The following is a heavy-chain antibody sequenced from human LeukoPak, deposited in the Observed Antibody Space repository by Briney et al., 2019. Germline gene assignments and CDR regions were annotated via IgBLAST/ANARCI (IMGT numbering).Heavy chain of an antibody. D-gene: IGHD5-24*01. V-gene: IGHV3-73*01. CDR2: IRSKANSYAT. CDR3: TRRGDGYNPFDY. Sequence: GGSLRLSCAVSGYIFSDHYIDWVRQAPGKGLEWVGRIRSKANSYATAYAASVKGRFTISRDDSKNTAYLQMNSLKTEDTAVYYCTRRGDGYNPFDYWGQGTLVTVSS. J-gene: IGHJ4*02. CDR1: GYIFSDHY.